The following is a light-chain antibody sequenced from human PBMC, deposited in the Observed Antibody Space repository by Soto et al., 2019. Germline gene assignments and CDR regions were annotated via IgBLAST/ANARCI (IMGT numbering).Light chain of an antibody. J-gene: IGKJ4*01. Sequence: DIQMTQSPSSVSASVGDRVTITCQASQDISNFINWYQQKPGKAPQLLINGASNLETGVPSRFSGSGSETDFTFTISSLQPEDIATYYCQQYVDLPLTFGGGTEVKIK. V-gene: IGKV1-33*01. CDR1: QDISNF. CDR2: GAS. CDR3: QQYVDLPLT.